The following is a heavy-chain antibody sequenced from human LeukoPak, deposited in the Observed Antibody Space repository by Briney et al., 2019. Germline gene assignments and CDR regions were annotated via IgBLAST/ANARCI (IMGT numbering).Heavy chain of an antibody. V-gene: IGHV3-23*01. CDR1: GFTFSSYA. J-gene: IGHJ4*02. Sequence: GGSLRLSCAAPGFTFSSYAMSWVRQAPGKGLEWVSAISCSGGITYYADSVKGRFTISRDNSKNPLYLQINSLRAEDTSVYYCAKFPQRDRYCSGGSCYGDYWGQGTLVTVSS. CDR3: AKFPQRDRYCSGGSCYGDY. CDR2: ISCSGGIT. D-gene: IGHD2-15*01.